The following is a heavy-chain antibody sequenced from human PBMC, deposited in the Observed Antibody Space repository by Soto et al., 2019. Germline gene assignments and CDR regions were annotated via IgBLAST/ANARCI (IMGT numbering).Heavy chain of an antibody. V-gene: IGHV3-48*01. CDR1: GFTFSTYS. CDR2: ISSSSSTI. D-gene: IGHD5-12*01. Sequence: PGGSLRLSCAASGFTFSTYSMNWVRQAPGKGLEWVSYISSSSSTIFYTDSVKGRFTVSRDNAKNSLYLQMNSLRAEDTAVYYCARGRYSGYDWGYYYYGMDVWGQGTTVTAP. J-gene: IGHJ6*02. CDR3: ARGRYSGYDWGYYYYGMDV.